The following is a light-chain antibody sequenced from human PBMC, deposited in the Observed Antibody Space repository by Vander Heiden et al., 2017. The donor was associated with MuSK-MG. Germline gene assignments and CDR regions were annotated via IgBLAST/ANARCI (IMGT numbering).Light chain of an antibody. CDR2: KAS. J-gene: IGKJ1*01. V-gene: IGKV1-5*03. CDR3: QQANYSSWT. CDR1: QSISTW. Sequence: DIQMTQSPSTLSASVGDRVTITCRASQSISTWLAWYQQRPGKAPKLLIYKASSLESGVPSRFTGRGSGTEFTLTIISLPPDDFATSYCQQANYSSWTFGQWTKVQIK.